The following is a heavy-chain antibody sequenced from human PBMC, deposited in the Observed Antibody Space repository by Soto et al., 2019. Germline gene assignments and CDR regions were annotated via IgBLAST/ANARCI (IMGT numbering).Heavy chain of an antibody. CDR1: GFTFSSYS. D-gene: IGHD4-17*01. Sequence: PGVSPRLSFAASGFTFSSYSMNWVRQAPGKGLEWVSYISSSSSTIYYADSVKGRFTISRDNAKNSLYLQMNSLRDEDTAVYYCARAYGDYYYYGMDVWGQGTTVTVS. CDR2: ISSSSSTI. J-gene: IGHJ6*02. CDR3: ARAYGDYYYYGMDV. V-gene: IGHV3-48*02.